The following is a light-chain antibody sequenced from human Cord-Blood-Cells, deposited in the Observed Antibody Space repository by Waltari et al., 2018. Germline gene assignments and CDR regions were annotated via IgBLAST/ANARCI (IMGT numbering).Light chain of an antibody. CDR1: QSVSSY. J-gene: IGKJ5*01. V-gene: IGKV3-11*01. CDR3: QQRSNWPPIT. Sequence: EIVLTQSPATLSLSPGERATLSCRASQSVSSYLAWYQQKPGQAPRLLIYDASNRATGIPARFSGSGSGTDFTLTISSLEPEDFAVDYCQQRSNWPPITFGQGTRREIK. CDR2: DAS.